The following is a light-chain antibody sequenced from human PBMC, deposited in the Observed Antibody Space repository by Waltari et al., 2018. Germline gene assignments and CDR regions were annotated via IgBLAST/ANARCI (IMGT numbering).Light chain of an antibody. J-gene: IGKJ4*01. CDR1: RSLLHSSGYNY. CDR3: MQALQSPLT. CDR2: LGS. V-gene: IGKV2-28*01. Sequence: DIVMTQSPLSLPVTPGEPASISCKSSRSLLHSSGYNYVAWYLQKPGQSPQLLISLGSNRASWVPDRFSGRGSGTDFTLKISRVEAEDVGVYYCMQALQSPLTFGGGTKVEIK.